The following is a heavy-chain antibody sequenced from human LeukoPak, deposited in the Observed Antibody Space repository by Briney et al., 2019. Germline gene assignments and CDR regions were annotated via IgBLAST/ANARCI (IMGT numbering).Heavy chain of an antibody. D-gene: IGHD6-13*01. CDR1: GYTFTSYD. Sequence: ASVKVSCKASGYTFTSYDINWVRQATGQGLEWMGWMNPNSGNTGYAQKFQGRVTITRNTSISTAYMELSSLRSEDTAVYYCARDKVIAAADKWYYFDYWGQGTLVTVSS. J-gene: IGHJ4*02. CDR2: MNPNSGNT. CDR3: ARDKVIAAADKWYYFDY. V-gene: IGHV1-8*03.